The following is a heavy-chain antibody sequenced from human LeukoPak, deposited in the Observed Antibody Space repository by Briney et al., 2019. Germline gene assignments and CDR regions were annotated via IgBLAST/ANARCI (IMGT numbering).Heavy chain of an antibody. CDR2: ISYDGSNK. J-gene: IGHJ3*02. CDR3: AKDLYYYNSGVPAFDI. D-gene: IGHD3-10*01. CDR1: GFTSSKYG. V-gene: IGHV3-30*18. Sequence: GGSLRLSCAASGFTSSKYGMHWVRQAPGKGLEWVAVISYDGSNKNHADSVKGRFTISRDNSKNTLYLQMNSLRAEDTAVYYCAKDLYYYNSGVPAFDIWGHGTMVTVSS.